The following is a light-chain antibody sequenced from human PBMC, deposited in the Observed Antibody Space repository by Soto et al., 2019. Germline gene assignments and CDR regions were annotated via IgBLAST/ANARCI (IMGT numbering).Light chain of an antibody. Sequence: EIVMTQSRATLSVSPGERATLFCRASQSVSSSLAWYQQKPGQAPRLFIYDASTRATGIPARFSGSGSGTEFTLTISSLQSEDFAVYYCQQYNSWPETFGQGTKVDI. CDR3: QQYNSWPET. CDR1: QSVSSS. V-gene: IGKV3-15*01. CDR2: DAS. J-gene: IGKJ1*01.